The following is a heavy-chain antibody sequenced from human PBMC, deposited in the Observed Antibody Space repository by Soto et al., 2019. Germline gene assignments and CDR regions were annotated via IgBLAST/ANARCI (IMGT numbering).Heavy chain of an antibody. J-gene: IGHJ5*02. D-gene: IGHD3-3*01. Sequence: GGSLRLSCAASGFTFSSYAMSWVRQAPGKGLEWVSAISGSGGSTYYADSVKGRFTISRDNSKNTLYLQMNSLRAEDTAVYYCAKDPDYDFWSCYPNWFDPWGQGTLVTVSS. CDR2: ISGSGGST. V-gene: IGHV3-23*01. CDR1: GFTFSSYA. CDR3: AKDPDYDFWSCYPNWFDP.